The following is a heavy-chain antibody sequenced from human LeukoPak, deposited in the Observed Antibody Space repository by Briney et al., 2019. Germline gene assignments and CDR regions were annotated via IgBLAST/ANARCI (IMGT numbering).Heavy chain of an antibody. CDR3: ARRGSSGWYPGG. D-gene: IGHD6-19*01. CDR2: INHSGST. CDR1: GGSFSGYY. V-gene: IGHV4-34*01. Sequence: PSETLSLTCAVYGGSFSGYYWSWIRQPPEKGLEWIGEINHSGSTNYNPSLKSRVTISVDTSKNQFSLKLSSVTAADTAVYYCARRGSSGWYPGGWGQGTLVTVSS. J-gene: IGHJ4*02.